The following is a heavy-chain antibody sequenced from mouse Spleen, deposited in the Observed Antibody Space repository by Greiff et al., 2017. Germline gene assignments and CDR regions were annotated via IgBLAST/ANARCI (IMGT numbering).Heavy chain of an antibody. CDR3: ARRGTGTDYFDY. D-gene: IGHD4-1*01. CDR2: IDPNSGGT. CDR1: GYTFTSYW. J-gene: IGHJ2*01. Sequence: QVQLQQPGAELVKPGASVKLSCTASGYTFTSYWMHWVKQRPGRGLEWIGGIDPNSGGTKYNEKFKSKATLTVDTPSSTAYMQLSSLTSDDSAVYYCARRGTGTDYFDYWGQGTTLTVSS. V-gene: IGHV1-72*01.